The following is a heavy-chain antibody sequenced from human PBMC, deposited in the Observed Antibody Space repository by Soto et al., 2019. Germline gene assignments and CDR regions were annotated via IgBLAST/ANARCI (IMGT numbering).Heavy chain of an antibody. D-gene: IGHD3-3*01. Sequence: QVQLQQWGAGLLKPSETLSLTCAVYGGSFSGYYWSWIRQPPGKGLEWIGEITHSGSTNYNPSLKSRVTISGDTSKYQFSLKLSSVTAADTAVYYCARLRFLEWLLSNDAFDIWGQGTMVTVSS. V-gene: IGHV4-34*01. CDR2: ITHSGST. J-gene: IGHJ3*02. CDR1: GGSFSGYY. CDR3: ARLRFLEWLLSNDAFDI.